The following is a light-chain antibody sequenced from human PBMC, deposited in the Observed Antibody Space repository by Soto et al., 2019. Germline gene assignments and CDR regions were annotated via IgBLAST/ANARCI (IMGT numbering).Light chain of an antibody. CDR2: GAS. J-gene: IGKJ3*01. CDR3: QKYDRAPFT. Sequence: DIQMTQSPSSLPASVGDRVTITCRASQGIGNYLVWYQQKPGKVPKLLLFGASTLQSGVPARFSGSGSGTLFTLTINGLLPEDVATYYCQKYDRAPFTFGPGTKVDIK. CDR1: QGIGNY. V-gene: IGKV1-27*01.